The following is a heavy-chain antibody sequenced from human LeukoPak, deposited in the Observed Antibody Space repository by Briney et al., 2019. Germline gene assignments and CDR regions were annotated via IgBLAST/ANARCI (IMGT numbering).Heavy chain of an antibody. V-gene: IGHV5-51*01. CDR1: GYTFTSYW. CDR3: ASASAVTSHFYFDY. D-gene: IGHD4-17*01. Sequence: GESLKISCKGSGYTFTSYWIAWVRQMPGKGLEWMGIIYPGDSDTRYSPSFQGQVTISAAKSISTAYLQWSSLKASDTAMYYCASASAVTSHFYFDYWGQGTLVTVSS. CDR2: IYPGDSDT. J-gene: IGHJ4*02.